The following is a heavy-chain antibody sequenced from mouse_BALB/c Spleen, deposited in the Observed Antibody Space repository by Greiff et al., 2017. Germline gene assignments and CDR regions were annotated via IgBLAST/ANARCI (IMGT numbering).Heavy chain of an antibody. D-gene: IGHD2-1*01. CDR3: ARGGGYGNPGYFDY. CDR2: IWAGGST. Sequence: VKLQESGPGLVAPSQSLSITCTVSGFSLTSYGVHWVRQPPGKGLEWLGVIWAGGSTNYNSALMSRLSISKDNSKSQVFLKMNSLQTDDTAMYYCARGGGYGNPGYFDYWGQGTTLTVSS. V-gene: IGHV2-9*02. J-gene: IGHJ2*01. CDR1: GFSLTSYG.